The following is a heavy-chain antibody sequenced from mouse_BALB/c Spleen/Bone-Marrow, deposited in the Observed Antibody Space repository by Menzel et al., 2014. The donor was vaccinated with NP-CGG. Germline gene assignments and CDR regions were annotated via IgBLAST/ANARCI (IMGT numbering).Heavy chain of an antibody. CDR3: ARHPSYYRAMDY. CDR1: GFSLTSYG. Sequence: VKLMESGPGLVAPSQSLSITCTISGFSLTSYGVHWVRQPPGKGLEWLVVIWSDGSTTYNSALKSRLSISKDNSKSQVFLKMNSLQTDDTAMYYCARHPSYYRAMDYWGQGTSVTVSS. CDR2: IWSDGST. J-gene: IGHJ4*01. D-gene: IGHD2-14*01. V-gene: IGHV2-6-1*01.